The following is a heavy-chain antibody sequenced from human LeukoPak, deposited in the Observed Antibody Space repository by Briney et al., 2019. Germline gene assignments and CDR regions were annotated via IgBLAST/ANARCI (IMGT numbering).Heavy chain of an antibody. CDR1: GFTFSSYG. J-gene: IGHJ3*02. CDR3: ARVHWGNYYLNAFDI. CDR2: TWYDGSNK. V-gene: IGHV3-33*01. D-gene: IGHD3-10*01. Sequence: GESLKISCAASGFTFSSYGMHWVRQAPGKGLEWVAVTWYDGSNKYYADSVKGRFTISRDNPRNTLYLQMNSLRVEDTAVYYCARVHWGNYYLNAFDIWGQGTMVTVSS.